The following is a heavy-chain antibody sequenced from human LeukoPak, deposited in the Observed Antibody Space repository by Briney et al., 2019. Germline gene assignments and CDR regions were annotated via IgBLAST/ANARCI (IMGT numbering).Heavy chain of an antibody. D-gene: IGHD2-15*01. CDR1: GGSISSYY. CDR2: IYYSGST. V-gene: IGHV4-59*01. J-gene: IGHJ5*02. CDR3: ARGVVPARFWFDP. Sequence: SETLSLTCTVSGGSISSYYWSWIRQPPGKGLEWIGYIYYSGSTNYNPSLKSRVTISVDTSKNQFSLKLSSVTAADTAMYYCARGVVPARFWFDPWGQGTLVTVSS.